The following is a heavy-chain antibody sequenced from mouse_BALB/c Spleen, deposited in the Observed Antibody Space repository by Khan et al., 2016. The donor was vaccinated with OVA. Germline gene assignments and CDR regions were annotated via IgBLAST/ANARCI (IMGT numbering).Heavy chain of an antibody. V-gene: IGHV13-2*02. Sequence: VQLVETGGGLVRPGNSLKLSCVTSGFTFSYYRMHWLRQFPGKRLEWIAVITVKSDNSGANYAESVKGRFTNSRDDSKSSVYLQMNRLREEDTATYDCSRGGYYYGTPFDYWGQGTTLTVSS. CDR2: ITVKSDNSGA. D-gene: IGHD1-1*01. J-gene: IGHJ2*01. CDR1: GFTFSYYR. CDR3: SRGGYYYGTPFDY.